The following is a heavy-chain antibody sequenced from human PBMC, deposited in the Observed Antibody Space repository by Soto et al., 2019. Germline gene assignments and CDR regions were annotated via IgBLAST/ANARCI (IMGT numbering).Heavy chain of an antibody. CDR3: ARGIVVVPAAILLDAFDI. D-gene: IGHD2-2*01. CDR2: MNPNSGNT. Sequence: QVQLVQSGAEVKKPGASVKVSCKASGYTFTSYDINWVRQATGQGLEWMGWMNPNSGNTGYAQKFQGRVTMTRNTSISTAYMELSSLRSEDTAVYYCARGIVVVPAAILLDAFDIWGQGTMVTVSS. V-gene: IGHV1-8*01. CDR1: GYTFTSYD. J-gene: IGHJ3*02.